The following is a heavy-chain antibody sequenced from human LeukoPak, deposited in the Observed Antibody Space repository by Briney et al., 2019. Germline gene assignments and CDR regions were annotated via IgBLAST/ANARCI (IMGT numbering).Heavy chain of an antibody. Sequence: SETLSLTCAVYGGSFSGYYWSWIRQPPGKGLEWIGEINHSGSTNYNPSLKSRVTISVDTSKNQFSLKLSSVTAADTAVYYCARKKYSNPFDYWGQGTLVTVSS. J-gene: IGHJ4*02. V-gene: IGHV4-34*01. CDR3: ARKKYSNPFDY. CDR2: INHSGST. CDR1: GGSFSGYY. D-gene: IGHD6-6*01.